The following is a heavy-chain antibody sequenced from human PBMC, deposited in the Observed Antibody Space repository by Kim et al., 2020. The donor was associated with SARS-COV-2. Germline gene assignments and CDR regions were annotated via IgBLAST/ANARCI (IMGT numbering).Heavy chain of an antibody. CDR1: GFTFSNAW. CDR2: IKSKTDGGTT. D-gene: IGHD1-26*01. V-gene: IGHV3-15*01. J-gene: IGHJ6*02. Sequence: GGSLRLSCAASGFTFSNAWMSWVRQAPGKGLEWVGRIKSKTDGGTTDYAAPVKGRFTISRDDSKNTLYLQMNSLKTEETAVYYCTPDSSGTFSYYYGMDGWGQGTTVTVS. CDR3: TPDSSGTFSYYYGMDG.